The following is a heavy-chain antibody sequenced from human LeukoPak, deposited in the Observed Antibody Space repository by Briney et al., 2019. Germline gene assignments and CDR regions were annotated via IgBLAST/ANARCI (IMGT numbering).Heavy chain of an antibody. Sequence: ASVKVSCKASGYTFTSYDINWVRQATGQGLEWMGWMNPNSGNTGYAQKFQGRVTMTRNTSISTAYMELSSLRSEDTAVYYCARAPTAHYYDSSGYTDYWGQGTLVTVSS. CDR3: ARAPTAHYYDSSGYTDY. V-gene: IGHV1-8*01. CDR1: GYTFTSYD. J-gene: IGHJ4*02. D-gene: IGHD3-22*01. CDR2: MNPNSGNT.